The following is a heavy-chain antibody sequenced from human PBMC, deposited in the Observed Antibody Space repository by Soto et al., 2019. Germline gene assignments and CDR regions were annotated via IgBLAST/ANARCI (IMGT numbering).Heavy chain of an antibody. CDR1: GCSITRYW. CDR3: ARPSCGGDCYSGMIYFDY. Sequence: PGLPMKNCRRGSGCSITRYWVGRVRKKTGKGLEWMGIIYPVDSDTRYSPSFQGQVTISAAKSITTAYLQWSSLKASDTAMYYCARPSCGGDCYSGMIYFDYWGQGTLVTVSS. J-gene: IGHJ4*02. D-gene: IGHD2-21*01. V-gene: IGHV5-51*01. CDR2: IYPVDSDT.